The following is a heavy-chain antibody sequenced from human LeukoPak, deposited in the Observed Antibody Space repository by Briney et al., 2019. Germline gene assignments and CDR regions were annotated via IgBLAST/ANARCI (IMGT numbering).Heavy chain of an antibody. CDR1: GFTFSSYA. CDR2: ISGSGGST. Sequence: LGGSLRLSCAASGFTFSSYAMSWVRQAPGKGLEWVSVISGSGGSTYYADSVKGRFTISRDNSKNTLYLQMNSLRAEDTAVYYCAKGSSSSSRYYFDYWGQGTLVTVSS. D-gene: IGHD6-6*01. J-gene: IGHJ4*02. V-gene: IGHV3-23*01. CDR3: AKGSSSSSRYYFDY.